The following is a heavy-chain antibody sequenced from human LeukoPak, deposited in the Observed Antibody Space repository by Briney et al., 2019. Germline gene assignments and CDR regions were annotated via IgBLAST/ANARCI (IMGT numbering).Heavy chain of an antibody. CDR3: AREVRDYYDSSGYSDY. Sequence: ASVKVSCKASGYTFTSYYMHWVRQPPGQGLEWMGIINPSGGSTSYAQKFQGRVTMTRDTSTSTVYMELSSLRSEDTAVYYCAREVRDYYDSSGYSDYWGQGTLVTVSS. V-gene: IGHV1-46*01. CDR2: INPSGGST. J-gene: IGHJ4*02. CDR1: GYTFTSYY. D-gene: IGHD3-22*01.